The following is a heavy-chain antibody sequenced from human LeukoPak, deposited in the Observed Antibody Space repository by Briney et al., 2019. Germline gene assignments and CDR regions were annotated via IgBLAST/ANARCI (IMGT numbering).Heavy chain of an antibody. CDR3: ARVPRGPWGDILTGYYPYYFDY. J-gene: IGHJ4*02. Sequence: ASVKVSCNASGGTFSSYAISWVRQAPGQGLEWMGGIIPIFGTANYAQKFQGRVTITADESTSTAYMELSSLRSEDTAVYYCARVPRGPWGDILTGYYPYYFDYWGQGTLVTVSS. CDR2: IIPIFGTA. D-gene: IGHD3-9*01. CDR1: GGTFSSYA. V-gene: IGHV1-69*13.